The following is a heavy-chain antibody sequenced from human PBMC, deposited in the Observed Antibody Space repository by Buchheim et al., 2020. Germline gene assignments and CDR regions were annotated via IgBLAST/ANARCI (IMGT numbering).Heavy chain of an antibody. V-gene: IGHV3-23*01. Sequence: EVQLLESGGGLVQPGGSLRLSCAASGFPFSTYAMTWVRQAPGKGLEWVSTISGGGTYTYYSDSVKGRFTVSRDNSKNTLYLQMNSLRGEDTTLYYCAKDHYCSSSSCYQYYGLDVWGQGTT. CDR3: AKDHYCSSSSCYQYYGLDV. D-gene: IGHD2-2*01. J-gene: IGHJ6*02. CDR1: GFPFSTYA. CDR2: ISGGGTYT.